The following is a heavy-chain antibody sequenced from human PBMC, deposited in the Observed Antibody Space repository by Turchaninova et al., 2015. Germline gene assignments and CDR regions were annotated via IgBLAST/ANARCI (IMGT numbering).Heavy chain of an antibody. CDR1: GFTFGHYA. D-gene: IGHD3-16*01. J-gene: IGHJ4*02. CDR3: TREVSNFVWGSSDY. V-gene: IGHV3-49*04. CDR2: IRSKAYGGTT. Sequence: EVQLVESRGGLVQPGRSLRLSCTTSGFTFGHYALSWVRQAPGKGLDWVSFIRSKAYGGTTEYATSVKGRFTISRDDSKSIAYLQMDSLNTEDTALYYCTREVSNFVWGSSDYWGQGALVTVSS.